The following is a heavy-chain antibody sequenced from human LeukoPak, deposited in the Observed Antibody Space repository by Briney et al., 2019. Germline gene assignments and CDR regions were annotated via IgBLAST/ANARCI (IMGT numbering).Heavy chain of an antibody. J-gene: IGHJ4*02. D-gene: IGHD1-1*01. V-gene: IGHV5-10-1*01. Sequence: GESLKISCKGSGYSFTSYWISWVRQMPGKGLEWMGRIDPSDSYTNYSPSFQGHVTISADKSISTAYLQWSSLKASDTAMCYCARQVQLGDYFDYWGQGTLVTVSS. CDR1: GYSFTSYW. CDR3: ARQVQLGDYFDY. CDR2: IDPSDSYT.